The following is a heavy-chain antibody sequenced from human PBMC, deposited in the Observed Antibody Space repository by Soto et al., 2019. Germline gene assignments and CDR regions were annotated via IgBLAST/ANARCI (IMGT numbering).Heavy chain of an antibody. D-gene: IGHD2-15*01. J-gene: IGHJ4*02. CDR2: ISYDGSNK. CDR1: GFTFSSYG. V-gene: IGHV3-30*18. Sequence: GGSLRLSCAASGFTFSSYGMHWVRQAPGKGLEWVAVISYDGSNKYYADSVKGRFTISRDNSKNTLYLQMNSLRAEDTAVYYCAKDRLRGCSGGSCYHVFDYWGQGTLVTVSS. CDR3: AKDRLRGCSGGSCYHVFDY.